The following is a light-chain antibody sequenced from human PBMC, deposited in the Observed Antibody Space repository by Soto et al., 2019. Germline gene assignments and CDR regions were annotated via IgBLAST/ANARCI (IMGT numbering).Light chain of an antibody. CDR3: RLFGTSPLT. CDR2: DAS. Sequence: EEMLMLSTSHLSVATCKRAKLYSRASQSVSSNLAWYQQKPGQAPRLLIYDASSRATGLPCGFSIPGSGLYFSLTVPALQPADFGGYYSRLFGTSPLTLAVGTRLE. CDR1: QSVSSN. V-gene: IGKV3D-15*02. J-gene: IGKJ4*01.